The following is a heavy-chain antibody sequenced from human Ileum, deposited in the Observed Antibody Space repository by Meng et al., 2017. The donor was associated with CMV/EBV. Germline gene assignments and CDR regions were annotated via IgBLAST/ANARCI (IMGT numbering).Heavy chain of an antibody. V-gene: IGHV3-23*04. CDR1: GFTFARAW. CDR2: ITADGITT. Sequence: GQVGESGGGLVKAGVSRRLSCVASGFTFARAWMSWVRQAPGKGLEWVSSITADGITTYDADSVKGRFTISRDNSKNTLYLSMNSLRAEDTAVYYCARRGNYIDYWGQGTLVTVSS. D-gene: IGHD1-26*01. CDR3: ARRGNYIDY. J-gene: IGHJ4*02.